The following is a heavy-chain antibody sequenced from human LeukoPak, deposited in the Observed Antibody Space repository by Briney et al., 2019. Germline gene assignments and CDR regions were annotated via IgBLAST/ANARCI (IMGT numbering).Heavy chain of an antibody. CDR3: ARLGLSRTLSPVWFDP. D-gene: IGHD1-14*01. Sequence: SETLSLTCTVSGGSISSHYWSWIRQPPGKGLEWIGYIYYSGSTNYNPSLKSRVTISVDTSKNQFSLKLSSVTAADTAVYYCARLGLSRTLSPVWFDPWGQGTLVTVSS. CDR2: IYYSGST. CDR1: GGSISSHY. J-gene: IGHJ5*02. V-gene: IGHV4-59*08.